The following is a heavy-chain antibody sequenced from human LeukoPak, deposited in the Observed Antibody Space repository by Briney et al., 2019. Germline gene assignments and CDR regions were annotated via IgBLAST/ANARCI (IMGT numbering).Heavy chain of an antibody. CDR3: SGVPAAPTYYYYYMDV. CDR1: GGSISSYY. D-gene: IGHD2-2*01. J-gene: IGHJ6*03. V-gene: IGHV4-59*08. Sequence: PSETLSLTCTVSGGSISSYYWSWIRQPPGKGLEWIGYIYYSGSTNYNPSLKSRVTISVDTSKNQSSLKLSSVTAADTAVYYCSGVPAAPTYYYYYMDVWGKGTTVTVSS. CDR2: IYYSGST.